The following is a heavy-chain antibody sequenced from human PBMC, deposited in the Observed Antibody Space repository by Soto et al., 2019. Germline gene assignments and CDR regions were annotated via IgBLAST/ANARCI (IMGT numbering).Heavy chain of an antibody. J-gene: IGHJ6*02. Sequence: PGGSLRLSCTASGFTFGDYAMSWFRQAPGKGLEWVGFIRSKAYGGTTEYAASVKGRFTISRDDSKSIAYLQMNSLKTEDTAVNYCSYYYYYGMDVWGQGTTVTVPS. CDR3: SYYYYYGMDV. CDR1: GFTFGDYA. V-gene: IGHV3-49*03. CDR2: IRSKAYGGTT.